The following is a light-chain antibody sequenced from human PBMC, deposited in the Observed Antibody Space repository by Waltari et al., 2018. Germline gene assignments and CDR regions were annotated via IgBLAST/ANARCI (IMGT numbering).Light chain of an antibody. J-gene: IGKJ4*01. V-gene: IGKV1-5*03. CDR1: QSISSW. CDR3: QQYNSHSPLTPLT. CDR2: KAS. Sequence: DIQMTQSPSTLSASVGDRVIITCRASQSISSWLAWYQQKPGKAPKLLIYKASTLASGVPARFGGSGSGTEFTLTITSLQPDDFATYYCQQYNSHSPLTPLTFGGGTKVEIK.